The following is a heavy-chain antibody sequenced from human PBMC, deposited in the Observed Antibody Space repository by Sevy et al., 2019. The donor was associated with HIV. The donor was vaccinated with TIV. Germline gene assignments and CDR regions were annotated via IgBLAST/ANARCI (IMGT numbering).Heavy chain of an antibody. CDR2: INHSGST. J-gene: IGHJ4*02. D-gene: IGHD3-3*01. CDR3: ARSAYYEFWSGYST. CDR1: GASFREYH. Sequence: SETLSLTCAVYGASFREYHWSWIRQAPGKGLEWIGEINHSGSTNYSPSVKSRVTISTDTYMNQLSLRLTSVTAADTAVYFCARSAYYEFWSGYSTWGRGTLVTVSS. V-gene: IGHV4-34*01.